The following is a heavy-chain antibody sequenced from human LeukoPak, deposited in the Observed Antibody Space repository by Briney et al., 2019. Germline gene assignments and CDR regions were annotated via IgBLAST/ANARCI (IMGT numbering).Heavy chain of an antibody. CDR1: GFTFSNYD. V-gene: IGHV3-13*01. CDR2: IGTAGDT. CDR3: ARDRPDYGAERFAY. D-gene: IGHD4-17*01. J-gene: IGHJ4*02. Sequence: GGSLRLSCAASGFTFSNYDMHWVRQATGKGLEWVSGIGTAGDTYYPDSVKGRFTISRENAKNSLYLQMNSLRAEDTAVYYCARDRPDYGAERFAYWGQGTLVTVSS.